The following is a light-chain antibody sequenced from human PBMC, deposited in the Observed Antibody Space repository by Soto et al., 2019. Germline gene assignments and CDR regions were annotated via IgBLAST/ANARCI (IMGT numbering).Light chain of an antibody. CDR3: QQFGSAPEGT. CDR1: QTVRGIY. Sequence: EIVLTQSPGTLSLSPVERASVSCRASQTVRGIYLAWYQQKPGQAPRLLIYGGSSRATGIPDRFSGSGSGTDFTLTISRLEPEDFAVYYCQQFGSAPEGTFGQGTKVDNK. CDR2: GGS. J-gene: IGKJ1*01. V-gene: IGKV3-20*01.